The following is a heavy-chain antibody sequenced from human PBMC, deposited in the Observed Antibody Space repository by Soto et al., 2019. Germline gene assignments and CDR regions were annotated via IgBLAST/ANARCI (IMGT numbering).Heavy chain of an antibody. D-gene: IGHD6-6*01. CDR2: IYPGDSDT. Sequence: GESLQISCKGSGYSFTSYWIGWVRQMPGKGLEWMGIIYPGDSDTRYSPSFQGQVTISADKSISTAYLQWSSLKASDTAMYYCAISSYSPNFDYPGQGTLVTVSS. J-gene: IGHJ4*02. CDR1: GYSFTSYW. CDR3: AISSYSPNFDY. V-gene: IGHV5-51*01.